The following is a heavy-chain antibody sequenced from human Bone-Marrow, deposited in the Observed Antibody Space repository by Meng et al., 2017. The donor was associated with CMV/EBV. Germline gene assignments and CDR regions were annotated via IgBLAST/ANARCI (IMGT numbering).Heavy chain of an antibody. J-gene: IGHJ6*02. CDR2: MNPNSGNT. CDR1: GGTFSSYA. V-gene: IGHV1-8*02. D-gene: IGHD2/OR15-2a*01. Sequence: ASVKVSCKASGGTFSSYAINWVRQATGQGLEWMGWMNPNSGNTGYAQKFQGRVTMTRNTSISTAYMELSSLRSGDTAVYYCARGQVQCSTINCHDYRFSGMDVWGQGTTVTVSS. CDR3: ARGQVQCSTINCHDYRFSGMDV.